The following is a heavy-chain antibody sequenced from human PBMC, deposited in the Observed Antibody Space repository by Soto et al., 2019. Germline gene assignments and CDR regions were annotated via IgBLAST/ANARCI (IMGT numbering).Heavy chain of an antibody. V-gene: IGHV4-30-4*01. D-gene: IGHD4-17*01. CDR1: GGSISSGDYY. CDR2: IYYSGST. CDR3: AREVDYGDYQYGMDV. J-gene: IGHJ6*02. Sequence: PSETLSLTCTVSGGSISSGDYYWSWIRQPPGKGLEWIGYIYYSGSTYYNPSLKGRVTISVDTSKNQFSLKLSSVTAADTAVYYCAREVDYGDYQYGMDVWGQGTTVTVSS.